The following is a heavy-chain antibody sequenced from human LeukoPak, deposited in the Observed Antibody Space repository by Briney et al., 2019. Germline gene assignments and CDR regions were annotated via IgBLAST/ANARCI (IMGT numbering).Heavy chain of an antibody. J-gene: IGHJ5*02. Sequence: SVKVSCKASGGTFSSYAISWVRQAPGQGLEWMGGIIPIFGTANYAQKFQGRVTITADESTSTAYMELSSLRSEDTAVYCCASPSCGGDCYEHNWFDPWGQGTLATVPS. D-gene: IGHD2-21*02. CDR2: IIPIFGTA. CDR3: ASPSCGGDCYEHNWFDP. V-gene: IGHV1-69*13. CDR1: GGTFSSYA.